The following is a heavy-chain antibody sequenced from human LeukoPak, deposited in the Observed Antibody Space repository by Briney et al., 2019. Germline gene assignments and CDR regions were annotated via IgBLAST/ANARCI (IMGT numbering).Heavy chain of an antibody. CDR1: GYTFTSYD. CDR2: MNPNSGNT. CDR3: ARGVREVEGRPDQYYDFWSGYYRDDAFDI. Sequence: ASVKVSCKASGYTFTSYDINWVRQATGQGLEWIGWMNPNSGNTGYAQKFQGRVTMTRNTSISTAYMELSSLRSEDTAVYYCARGVREVEGRPDQYYDFWSGYYRDDAFDIWGQGTMVTVSS. J-gene: IGHJ3*02. D-gene: IGHD3-3*01. V-gene: IGHV1-8*01.